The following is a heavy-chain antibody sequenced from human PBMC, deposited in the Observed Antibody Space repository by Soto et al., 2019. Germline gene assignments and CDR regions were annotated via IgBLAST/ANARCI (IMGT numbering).Heavy chain of an antibody. Sequence: EVQLLESGGGLVQPGGSLRLSCAASGFTFSSYAMSWVRLAPGKGLEWVSAIGGSDNRTYYADSVKGRFTISRDNSKNTLYLQMSSLRADDTAVYYCAPMGVWGQGTTVTVSS. CDR1: GFTFSSYA. CDR2: IGGSDNRT. J-gene: IGHJ6*02. CDR3: APMGV. V-gene: IGHV3-23*01.